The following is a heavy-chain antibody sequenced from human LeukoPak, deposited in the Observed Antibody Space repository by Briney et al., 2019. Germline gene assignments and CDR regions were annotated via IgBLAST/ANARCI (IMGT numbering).Heavy chain of an antibody. J-gene: IGHJ4*02. D-gene: IGHD3-9*01. V-gene: IGHV4-39*07. CDR2: IYYSGST. CDR1: GGSISSSIYY. Sequence: SETLSLTCTVSGGSISSSIYYWGWIRQPPGKGLEWIGSIYYSGSTYYNPSLKSRVTISVDTSKNQFSLKLSSVTAADTAVYYCARNWGYDILTGYIFRGFDYWGQGTLVTVSS. CDR3: ARNWGYDILTGYIFRGFDY.